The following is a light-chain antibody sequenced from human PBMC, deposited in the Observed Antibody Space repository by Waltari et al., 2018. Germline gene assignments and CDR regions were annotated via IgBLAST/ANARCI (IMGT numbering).Light chain of an antibody. CDR3: NSFAGSDTVV. V-gene: IGLV2-8*01. CDR2: DVN. Sequence: QAQSVTISCTGTSGDIGAYNSVNWYRQHPGKVPKLMIYDVNRRPSGVPDRFSGSKSGNTASLTVSGLQPEDEAVYYCNSFAGSDTVVFGGGTTLTVL. CDR1: SGDIGAYNS. J-gene: IGLJ2*01.